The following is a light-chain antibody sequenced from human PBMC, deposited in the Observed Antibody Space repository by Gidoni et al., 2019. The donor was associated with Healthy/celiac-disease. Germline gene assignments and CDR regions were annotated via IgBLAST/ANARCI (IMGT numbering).Light chain of an antibody. CDR3: QQSYSTPFT. J-gene: IGKJ5*01. V-gene: IGKV1-39*01. CDR2: AAS. Sequence: DIQMTQSPSSLSASVGDRVTITCRASQSISSYLNWYQQKPGKAPTLLIYAASSLQSGVPSRFSGSVSGTDFTLPISSLQPEDFATYYCQQSYSTPFTFGQGTRLEIK. CDR1: QSISSY.